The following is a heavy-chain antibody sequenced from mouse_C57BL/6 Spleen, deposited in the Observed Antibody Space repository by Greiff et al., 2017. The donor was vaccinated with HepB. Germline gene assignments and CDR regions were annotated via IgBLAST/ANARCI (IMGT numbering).Heavy chain of an antibody. J-gene: IGHJ1*03. CDR2: IDPENGDT. Sequence: VHVKQSGAELVRPGASVKLSCTASGFNIKDDYMHWVKQRPEQGLEWIGWIDPENGDTEYASKFQGKATITADTSSNTAYLQLSSLTSEDTAVYYCTKAYDYDWYFDVWGTGTTVTVSS. V-gene: IGHV14-4*01. CDR3: TKAYDYDWYFDV. CDR1: GFNIKDDY. D-gene: IGHD2-4*01.